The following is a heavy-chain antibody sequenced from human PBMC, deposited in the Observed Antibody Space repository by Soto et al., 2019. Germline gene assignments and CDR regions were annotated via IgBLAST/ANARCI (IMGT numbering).Heavy chain of an antibody. D-gene: IGHD3-22*01. CDR2: ISGSGGST. CDR1: GFTFSSYA. J-gene: IGHJ4*02. V-gene: IGHV3-23*01. Sequence: GGSLRLSCAASGFTFSSYAMSWVRQAPGKGLEWVSAISGSGGSTYYADTVKGRFTISRDNSKNTLYLQMNSLGAEDTAVYYCAKDPYASSGPSYYFDYWGQGTLVTVSS. CDR3: AKDPYASSGPSYYFDY.